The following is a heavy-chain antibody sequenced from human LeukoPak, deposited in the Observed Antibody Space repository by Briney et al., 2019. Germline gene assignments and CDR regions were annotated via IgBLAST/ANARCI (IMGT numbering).Heavy chain of an antibody. CDR2: IYNYGST. CDR1: AAFITSHY. V-gene: IGHV4-4*09. J-gene: IGHJ4*01. D-gene: IGHD4-17*01. CDR3: ARGVGYGDSRHYDH. Sequence: PSETLSLTCAVSAAFITSHYWAWIRHSPEKGLEWIGYIYNYGSTKYEPSLKSRVSISDDTAKNQFSLNLKSVTAADTAVYYCARGVGYGDSRHYDHWGHGILVTVSS.